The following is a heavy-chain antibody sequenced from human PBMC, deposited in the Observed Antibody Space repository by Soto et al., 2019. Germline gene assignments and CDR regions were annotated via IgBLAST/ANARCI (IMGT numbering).Heavy chain of an antibody. Sequence: PSETLSLTCTVSGDSVSKYYWNWIRQPAGKGLEWIGRIHSTRSPNYNPSLKSRVTMSVDTSKNQFSLKLNLTSVTAADTAVYYCARSQAYGDYDNLDTWGQGTLVTVSS. CDR3: ARSQAYGDYDNLDT. D-gene: IGHD4-17*01. CDR1: GDSVSKYY. J-gene: IGHJ5*02. V-gene: IGHV4-4*07. CDR2: IHSTRSP.